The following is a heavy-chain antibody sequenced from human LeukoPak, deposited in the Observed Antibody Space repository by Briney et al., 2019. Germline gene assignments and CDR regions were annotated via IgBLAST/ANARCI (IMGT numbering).Heavy chain of an antibody. Sequence: PSETLSLTCTASGGSISSSSYYWGWIRQPPGKGLEWIGSIYYSGSTYYNPSLKSRVTISVDTSKNQFSLKLSSVTAADTAVYYCASILYLGHLGPLAVAGKKADYWGQGTLVTVSS. CDR3: ASILYLGHLGPLAVAGKKADY. J-gene: IGHJ4*02. CDR2: IYYSGST. D-gene: IGHD6-19*01. V-gene: IGHV4-39*01. CDR1: GGSISSSSYY.